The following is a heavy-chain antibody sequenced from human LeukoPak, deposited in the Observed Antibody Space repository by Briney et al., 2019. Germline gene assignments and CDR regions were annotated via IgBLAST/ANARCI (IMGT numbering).Heavy chain of an antibody. CDR2: IIPIFGTA. Sequence: SVKVSCKASGGTFSSYAISWVRQAPGQGLEWMGGIIPIFGTANYAQKFQGRVTITTDESTSTAYMELSSLRSEDTAVYYCADLLGRPVEGGEGHWGQGTLVTVSS. CDR3: ADLLGRPVEGGEGH. J-gene: IGHJ4*02. CDR1: GGTFSSYA. V-gene: IGHV1-69*05. D-gene: IGHD3-10*01.